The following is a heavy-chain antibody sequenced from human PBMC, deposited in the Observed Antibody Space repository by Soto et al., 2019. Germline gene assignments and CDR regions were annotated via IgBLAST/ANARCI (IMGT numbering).Heavy chain of an antibody. CDR1: GYSFTRYW. CDR2: IYPGDSDT. Sequence: ASLNISCTGAGYSFTRYWIGWVLHMHGKGLEWMGIIYPGDSDTRYSPSFQGQVTISADKSISTAYLQWSSLKASDTAMYYCARGSKRHYYYYGMDVWGQGNTVTVSS. J-gene: IGHJ6*02. D-gene: IGHD6-25*01. V-gene: IGHV5-51*01. CDR3: ARGSKRHYYYYGMDV.